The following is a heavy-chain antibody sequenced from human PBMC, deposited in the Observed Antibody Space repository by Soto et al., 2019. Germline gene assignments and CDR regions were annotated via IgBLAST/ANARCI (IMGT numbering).Heavy chain of an antibody. CDR1: GDSVSSNSAA. D-gene: IGHD1-20*01. J-gene: IGHJ6*02. CDR3: ARDPGITGTTYYYYYGMDV. Sequence: PSQTLSLTCAISGDSVSSNSAAWNWIRQSPSRGLEWLRRTYYRSKWYNDYAVSVKSRITINPDTSKNQFSLQLNSVTPEDTAVYYCARDPGITGTTYYYYYGMDVWGQGTTVTV. V-gene: IGHV6-1*01. CDR2: TYYRSKWYN.